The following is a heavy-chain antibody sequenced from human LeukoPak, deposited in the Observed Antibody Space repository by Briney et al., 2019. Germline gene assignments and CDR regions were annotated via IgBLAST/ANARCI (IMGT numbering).Heavy chain of an antibody. D-gene: IGHD3-3*01. CDR3: ARPRTIFGVYYFDY. J-gene: IGHJ4*02. CDR2: IVPIFDTA. Sequence: ASVKVSCKASGGTFSSYATSWVRQAPGQGLEWMGGIVPIFDTANYAQKFQGRVTITADESTSTAYMELSSLRSEDTAVYYCARPRTIFGVYYFDYWGQGTLVTVSS. CDR1: GGTFSSYA. V-gene: IGHV1-69*01.